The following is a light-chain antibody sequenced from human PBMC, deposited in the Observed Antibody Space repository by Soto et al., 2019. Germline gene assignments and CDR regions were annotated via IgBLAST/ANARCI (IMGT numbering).Light chain of an antibody. CDR1: QSVSNNY. J-gene: IGKJ1*01. V-gene: IGKV3-20*01. CDR2: GAS. Sequence: EIVLTQSPGTLSLSPGERATLSCRASQSVSNNYLAWYQQKPGQAPSLLIFGASNRAPDIPDRFSGSGSGTDFTLTISRLEPEHFAVYFCQQYGSSVKTFGQGTKVDIK. CDR3: QQYGSSVKT.